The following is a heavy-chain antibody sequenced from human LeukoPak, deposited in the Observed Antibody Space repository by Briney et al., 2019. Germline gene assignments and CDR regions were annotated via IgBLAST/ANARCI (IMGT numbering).Heavy chain of an antibody. V-gene: IGHV4-30-4*08. CDR1: GGSISSGDYY. J-gene: IGHJ5*02. D-gene: IGHD2-2*01. CDR3: ARGGCSSTSCYKTQNWFDP. Sequence: PSGTLSLTCTVSGGSISSGDYYWSWIRQPPGKGLEWIGYIYYSGSTYYNPSLKSRVTISVDTSKNQFSLKLSSVTAADTAVYYCARGGCSSTSCYKTQNWFDPWGQGTLVTVSS. CDR2: IYYSGST.